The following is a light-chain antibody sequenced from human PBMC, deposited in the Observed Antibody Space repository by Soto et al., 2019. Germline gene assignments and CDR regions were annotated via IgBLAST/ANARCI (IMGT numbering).Light chain of an antibody. CDR3: QQYNDWPRT. CDR1: QTIRSN. J-gene: IGKJ1*01. V-gene: IGKV3-15*01. Sequence: ETVLTQSPGTLSLSPGERATLSCRASQTIRSNYLAWYRQTPGQAPRPLIYGASTRAAGISPRFSGGGSGTEFTLTISSLQSEDFAVYYCQQYNDWPRTFGQGTKVGIK. CDR2: GAS.